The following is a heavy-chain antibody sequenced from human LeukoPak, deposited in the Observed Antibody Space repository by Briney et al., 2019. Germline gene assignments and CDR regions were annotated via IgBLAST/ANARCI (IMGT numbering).Heavy chain of an antibody. Sequence: GGSLRLSCAASGFTFSSYWMSWVRQAPGKGLEWVANINQDGSEKYYVDSVKGRFTISRDNAKNSLYLQMNSLRAEDTAVYYCARSSISGSYYRAFDYWGQGTLVTVSS. CDR1: GFTFSSYW. D-gene: IGHD1-26*01. CDR2: INQDGSEK. V-gene: IGHV3-7*01. CDR3: ARSSISGSYYRAFDY. J-gene: IGHJ4*02.